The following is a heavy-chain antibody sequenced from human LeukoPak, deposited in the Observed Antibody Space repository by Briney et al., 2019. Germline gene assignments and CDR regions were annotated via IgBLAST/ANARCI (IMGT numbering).Heavy chain of an antibody. CDR3: AGTKHIGAAIDY. J-gene: IGHJ4*02. CDR2: LKSDGSST. Sequence: GGSLRLSCAASGFTFSSYSMHWVRQAPGKGLMWVSRLKSDGSSTGYAGSVKGRFTISRDYAKNTLYLQMNSLRVEDTAVYYCAGTKHIGAAIDYWGQGTLVTVSS. D-gene: IGHD3-16*01. CDR1: GFTFSSYS. V-gene: IGHV3-74*01.